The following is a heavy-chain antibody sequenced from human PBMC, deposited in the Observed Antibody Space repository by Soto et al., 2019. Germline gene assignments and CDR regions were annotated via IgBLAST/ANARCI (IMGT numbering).Heavy chain of an antibody. Sequence: EVQLLESGGGLVQPGGSLRLSCAASGFTFSSYAMSWVRQAPGKGLEWVSAISGSSGSTYYADSVKGRFTISRDNSKNTLYLQMNSLRAEDTAVYYCAKGVLWFGELLGYWGQVTLVTVSS. D-gene: IGHD3-10*01. CDR1: GFTFSSYA. CDR3: AKGVLWFGELLGY. V-gene: IGHV3-23*01. CDR2: ISGSSGST. J-gene: IGHJ4*02.